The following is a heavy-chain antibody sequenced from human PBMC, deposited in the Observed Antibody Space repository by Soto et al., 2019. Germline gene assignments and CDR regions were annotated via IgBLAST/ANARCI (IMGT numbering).Heavy chain of an antibody. CDR1: GYSFTGYS. J-gene: IGHJ4*02. CDR3: AIPLARTTPFDY. CDR2: INPKNGAT. V-gene: IGHV1-2*04. D-gene: IGHD1-7*01. Sequence: GASVKVSCKASGYSFTGYSMHWVRQAPGQGLEWMGWINPKNGATNYARKFQGWVTMIRDTSISTVCMELRNLKSDDTAVYSCAIPLARTTPFDYWGQGSLVTVPS.